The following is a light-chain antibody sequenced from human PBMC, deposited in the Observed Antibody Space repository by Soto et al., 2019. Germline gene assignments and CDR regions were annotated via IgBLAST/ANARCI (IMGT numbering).Light chain of an antibody. CDR1: QDISNY. CDR3: HPYDNPPFA. CDR2: DAS. J-gene: IGKJ3*01. V-gene: IGKV1-33*01. Sequence: DIQMTQSPSSLSASVGDRVTITCQASQDISNYLNWYQQKPGKAPKLLIYDASNLETGVPSRFSGIVYVTDFTFTISSLQPEDISTYYCHPYDNPPFAFGPRTKVDIK.